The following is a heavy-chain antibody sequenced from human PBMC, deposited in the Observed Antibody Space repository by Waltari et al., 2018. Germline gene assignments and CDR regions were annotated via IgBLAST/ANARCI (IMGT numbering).Heavy chain of an antibody. V-gene: IGHV4-61*02. D-gene: IGHD5-12*01. CDR1: GGSISSGSYY. CDR3: ARDLGGYDPFDY. J-gene: IGHJ4*02. Sequence: QVQLQESGPGLVKPSQTLSLTCTVSGGSISSGSYYWSWIRQPAGKGLEWIGRIYTSGSTNYNPSLKSRVTISVDTSKNQCSRKLSSVTAADTAVYYCARDLGGYDPFDYWGQGTLVTVSS. CDR2: IYTSGST.